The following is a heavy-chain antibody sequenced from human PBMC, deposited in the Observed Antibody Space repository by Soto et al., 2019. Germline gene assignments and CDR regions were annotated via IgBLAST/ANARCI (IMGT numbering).Heavy chain of an antibody. CDR2: IYYSGST. CDR3: ARAGGRFLEWLLHDYYYYGMDV. D-gene: IGHD3-3*01. J-gene: IGHJ6*02. V-gene: IGHV4-31*03. Sequence: SETLSLTCTVSGGSISSGGYYWSWIRQHPGKGLEWIGYIYYSGSTYYNPSLKSRVTISVDTSKNQFSLKLSSVTAADTAVYYCARAGGRFLEWLLHDYYYYGMDVWGQGTTVTVSS. CDR1: GGSISSGGYY.